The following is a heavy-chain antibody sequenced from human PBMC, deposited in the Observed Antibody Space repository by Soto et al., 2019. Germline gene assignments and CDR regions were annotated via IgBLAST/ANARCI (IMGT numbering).Heavy chain of an antibody. J-gene: IGHJ5*02. CDR1: GGSISSGGYY. V-gene: IGHV4-31*03. CDR3: ERLGAQEIDP. D-gene: IGHD3-16*01. CDR2: IYYSGNT. Sequence: SETLSLTCTVSGGSISSGGYYWSWVRQHPGKGLEWIGCIYYSGNTYYNPSLKSRVTISVDTSKNQFSLKLSSVTAADTAVYYCERLGAQEIDPWGQGTLVTVSS.